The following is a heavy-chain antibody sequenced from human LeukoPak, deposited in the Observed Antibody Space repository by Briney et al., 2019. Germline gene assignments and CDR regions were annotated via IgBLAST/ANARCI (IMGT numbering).Heavy chain of an antibody. V-gene: IGHV3-11*06. CDR3: ARDYKYAFDN. CDR1: GFTFSDYS. CDR2: IGIDSGNT. D-gene: IGHD5-24*01. J-gene: IGHJ4*02. Sequence: KTGGSLRLSCAASGFTFSDYSMNWIRQAPGKGLEWISYIGIDSGNTNYADSVKGRFTISGDKAKNSLYLQMNSLRVEDTAVYYSARDYKYAFDNWGQGTLVTVSS.